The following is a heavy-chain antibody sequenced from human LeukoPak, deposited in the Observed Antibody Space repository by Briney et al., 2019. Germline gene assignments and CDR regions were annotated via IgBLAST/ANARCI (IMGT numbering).Heavy chain of an antibody. D-gene: IGHD2-21*01. Sequence: SETLSLTCTVSGASISHYYWSWIRQPPGGGLEWVASISYSGSTTHNPSLESRVTISVDTSQNQFSLRLSSVTAADAAVYYCASGSSILDYWGQGTLVTVSS. CDR3: ASGSSILDY. V-gene: IGHV4-59*01. CDR1: GASISHYY. J-gene: IGHJ4*02. CDR2: ISYSGST.